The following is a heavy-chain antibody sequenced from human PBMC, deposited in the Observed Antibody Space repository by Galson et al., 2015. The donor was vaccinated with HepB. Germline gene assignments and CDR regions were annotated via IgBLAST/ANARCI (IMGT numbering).Heavy chain of an antibody. Sequence: SVKVSCKVSGYTLTELSMHWVRQAPGKGLEWMGGFDPEDGETIYAQKFQGRVTMTTDTSTSTAYMELRSLRSDDTAVYYCARDPPRITMVRGVMSYWGQGTLVTVSS. CDR2: FDPEDGET. CDR1: GYTLTELS. CDR3: ARDPPRITMVRGVMSY. J-gene: IGHJ4*02. D-gene: IGHD3-10*01. V-gene: IGHV1-24*01.